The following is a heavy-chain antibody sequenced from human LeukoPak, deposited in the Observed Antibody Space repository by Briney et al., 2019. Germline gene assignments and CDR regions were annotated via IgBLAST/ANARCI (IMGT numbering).Heavy chain of an antibody. Sequence: GASVKVSCKASGYTFTSYYMHWVRQAPGQGLEWMGIINPSGGSTSYAQKFQGRVTVTRDTSTSTVYMELSSLRSEDTAVYYCARGLDGYCTNGVCYGNWFDPWGQGTLVTVSS. D-gene: IGHD2-8*01. V-gene: IGHV1-46*01. J-gene: IGHJ5*02. CDR1: GYTFTSYY. CDR2: INPSGGST. CDR3: ARGLDGYCTNGVCYGNWFDP.